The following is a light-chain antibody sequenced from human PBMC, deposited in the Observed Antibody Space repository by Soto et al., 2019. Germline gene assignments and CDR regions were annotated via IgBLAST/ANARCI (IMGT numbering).Light chain of an antibody. CDR1: QSISNR. J-gene: IGKJ1*01. V-gene: IGKV1-5*03. CDR2: KAS. Sequence: DIPMTQFPSTLSASVGDRVTITCRASQSISNRLAWFQQKSGEAPRILIHKASNFESGVPSRFSGSGSGTEFTLTISSLQPDDFATYYCQQYYSYSWTFGQGTRVEIK. CDR3: QQYYSYSWT.